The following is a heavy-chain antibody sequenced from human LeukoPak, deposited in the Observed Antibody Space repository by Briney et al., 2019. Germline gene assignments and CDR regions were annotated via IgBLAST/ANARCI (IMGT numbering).Heavy chain of an antibody. CDR1: GYTLTRYY. Sequence: GASVKVSCKASGYTLTRYYMHWVRQAPGQGLEWMGVINPSDGGTSYAQKFQGRVTMTRDTSTSTVYMELSGRRSEDTAVYYCASYGSGVQASFDYWGQGTLVTVSS. D-gene: IGHD3-10*01. V-gene: IGHV1-46*01. CDR2: INPSDGGT. J-gene: IGHJ4*02. CDR3: ASYGSGVQASFDY.